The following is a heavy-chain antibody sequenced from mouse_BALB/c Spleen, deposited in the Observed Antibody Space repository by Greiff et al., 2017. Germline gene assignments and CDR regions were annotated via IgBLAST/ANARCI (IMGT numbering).Heavy chain of an antibody. J-gene: IGHJ1*01. CDR2: ISSGGSYT. Sequence: EVKLMESGGGLVKPGGSLKLSCAASGFTFSSYAMSWVRQSPEKRLEWVAEISSGGSYTYYPDTVTGRFTISRDNAKNTLYLEMSSLRSEDTAMYYCAREVYGSSSWYFDVWGAGTTVTVSS. D-gene: IGHD1-1*01. V-gene: IGHV5-9-4*01. CDR3: AREVYGSSSWYFDV. CDR1: GFTFSSYA.